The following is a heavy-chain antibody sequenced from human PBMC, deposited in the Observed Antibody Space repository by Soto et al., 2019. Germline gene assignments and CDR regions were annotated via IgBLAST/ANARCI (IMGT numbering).Heavy chain of an antibody. J-gene: IGHJ4*02. V-gene: IGHV3-23*01. CDR2: IIDDGGRA. CDR3: ARDKMEQWLVGGYLEY. Sequence: EVQLLESGGGLVQPGGSLRLSCSASGFSFSNHAMSWVRQAPGKGLECVSAIIDDGGRAYYADSLKGRFTISRDNYRNTLSLQMNSLRAEDTAVYYCARDKMEQWLVGGYLEYWGQGTQVTVSS. CDR1: GFSFSNHA. D-gene: IGHD6-19*01.